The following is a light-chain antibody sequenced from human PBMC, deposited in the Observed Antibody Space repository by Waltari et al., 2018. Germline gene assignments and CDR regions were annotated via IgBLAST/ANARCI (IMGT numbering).Light chain of an antibody. J-gene: IGLJ2*01. Sequence: QSVLTQPPSASGAPGPRVTISCSGSSSNIGSNIVNWYQQVPGTTPKRLIYRKYQLPSGVPDRFAGSKSGTSASLAISGLRSDDEADYFCASWDDSLNGRWEFGGGTKVTVI. CDR1: SSNIGSNI. CDR3: ASWDDSLNGRWE. CDR2: RKY. V-gene: IGLV1-44*01.